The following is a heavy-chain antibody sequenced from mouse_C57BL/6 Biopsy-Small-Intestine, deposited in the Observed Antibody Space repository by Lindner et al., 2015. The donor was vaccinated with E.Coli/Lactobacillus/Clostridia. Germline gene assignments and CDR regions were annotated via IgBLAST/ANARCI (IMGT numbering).Heavy chain of an antibody. CDR2: IDPENGEA. CDR3: ASRNWDGAMDY. Sequence: VQLQESGAELVKPGASVKLSCTASGFNIKDYYMHWVKKRAEQGLEWIGRIDPENGEAEYAPKFQGDTTITADTSSNTAYLQLSSLTSEDTAVYYCASRNWDGAMDYWGQGTSVTVSS. V-gene: IGHV14-2*01. D-gene: IGHD4-1*01. J-gene: IGHJ4*01. CDR1: GFNIKDYY.